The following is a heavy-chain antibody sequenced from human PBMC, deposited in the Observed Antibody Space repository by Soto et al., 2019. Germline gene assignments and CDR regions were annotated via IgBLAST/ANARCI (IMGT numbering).Heavy chain of an antibody. Sequence: ASVKVSCKASGYTFTSYDINWVRQATGQGLEWMGWMNPNSGNTGYAQKFQGRVTMTRNTSISTAYMELSSLRSEDTAVCYCARGKVGYFDWLLPGHYYYYYGMDVWGQGTTVTVSS. CDR2: MNPNSGNT. J-gene: IGHJ6*02. CDR1: GYTFTSYD. D-gene: IGHD3-9*01. V-gene: IGHV1-8*01. CDR3: ARGKVGYFDWLLPGHYYYYYGMDV.